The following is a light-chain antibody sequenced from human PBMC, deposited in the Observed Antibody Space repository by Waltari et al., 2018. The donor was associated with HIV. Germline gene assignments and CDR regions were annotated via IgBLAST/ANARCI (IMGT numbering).Light chain of an antibody. Sequence: QSALTQPASVSGSPGQSITISCTGTSSDVGSYNLGSWYQQHQGKAPKLMIYEVSKRPSGVSNRFSGSKSSNTASLTISGLQAEDEADYYCCSYAGSSTVFGGGTKLTVL. J-gene: IGLJ2*01. CDR3: CSYAGSSTV. V-gene: IGLV2-23*02. CDR2: EVS. CDR1: SSDVGSYNL.